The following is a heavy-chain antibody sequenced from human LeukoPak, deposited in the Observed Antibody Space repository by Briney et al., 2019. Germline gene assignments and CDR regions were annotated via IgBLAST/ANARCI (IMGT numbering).Heavy chain of an antibody. CDR3: TTDEDYFDY. Sequence: GGSLRLSCAPSGFPSGNAWRSWAAQAPGRGREWVGRIKSKTDGGTTDYAAPVKGRFTISRDDSKNTLYLQMNSLKTEDTAVYYCTTDEDYFDYWGQGTLVTVSS. CDR1: GFPSGNAW. J-gene: IGHJ4*02. CDR2: IKSKTDGGTT. V-gene: IGHV3-15*01.